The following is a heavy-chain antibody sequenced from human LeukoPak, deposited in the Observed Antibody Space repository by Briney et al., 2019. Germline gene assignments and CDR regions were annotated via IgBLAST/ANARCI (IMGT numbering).Heavy chain of an antibody. J-gene: IGHJ4*02. Sequence: SVQVSCKASGYTFTGYYMHGVRQAPGQGLEWMGWINPNSGGTNYAQKFQGRVTMTRDTSISTAYMELSRLRADDTAVYYCARDNITGPTGCDYWGQGTLVTAFS. CDR2: INPNSGGT. V-gene: IGHV1-2*02. CDR3: ARDNITGPTGCDY. D-gene: IGHD1-7*01. CDR1: GYTFTGYY.